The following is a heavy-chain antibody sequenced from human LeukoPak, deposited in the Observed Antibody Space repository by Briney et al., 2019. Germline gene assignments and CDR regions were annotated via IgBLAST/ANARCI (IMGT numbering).Heavy chain of an antibody. J-gene: IGHJ4*02. CDR1: GFMFRDYA. Sequence: PGRSLRLSCTVSGFMFRDYAINWVRQAPGKELEWVGFIRSERYRGTIEFAASVKGRFTISRDDSESTAYLQMNSLKTEGTAVYYCTRSIVVVTYYLDYWGQGTLVTVSS. CDR3: TRSIVVVTYYLDY. D-gene: IGHD2-15*01. CDR2: IRSERYRGTI. V-gene: IGHV3-49*04.